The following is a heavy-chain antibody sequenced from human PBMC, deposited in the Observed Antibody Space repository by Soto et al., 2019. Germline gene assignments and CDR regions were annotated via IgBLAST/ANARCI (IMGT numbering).Heavy chain of an antibody. CDR2: ISGSGGST. Sequence: GGSLRLSCAASGFTFSSYAMSWVRQAPGKGLEWVSAISGSGGSTYYADSVKGRFTISRDNSKNTLYLQMNSLRAEDTAVYYCASRLHIVVVTAIQNYWGQGTLVTVSS. J-gene: IGHJ4*02. D-gene: IGHD2-21*02. CDR1: GFTFSSYA. V-gene: IGHV3-23*01. CDR3: ASRLHIVVVTAIQNY.